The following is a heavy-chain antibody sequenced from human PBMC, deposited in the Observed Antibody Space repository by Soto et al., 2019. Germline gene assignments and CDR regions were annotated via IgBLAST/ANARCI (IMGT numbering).Heavy chain of an antibody. CDR2: INTDGGIT. Sequence: EVQLVESGGDLVQPGGSLRLSCAASGFTFSSHWMHWVRRVPGKGLVWVSHINTDGGITGYADSVKGRFTISRDNAKNTRYLQMNSLRVEDTSVYFSTREAGYCSRASCYRRAFDSWGQGPMATVSS. V-gene: IGHV3-74*01. CDR1: GFTFSSHW. J-gene: IGHJ3*02. D-gene: IGHD2-2*01. CDR3: TREAGYCSRASCYRRAFDS.